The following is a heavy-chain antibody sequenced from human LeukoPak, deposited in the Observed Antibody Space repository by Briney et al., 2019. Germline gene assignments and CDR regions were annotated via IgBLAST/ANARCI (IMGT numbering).Heavy chain of an antibody. CDR2: IYSGGST. J-gene: IGHJ6*03. Sequence: GGSLRLSCAASGFTVSSNYMSWVRQAPGKGLEWVSLIYSGGSTYYSDSVKGRFTISRDKSKNTLYLQMNSLRAEDTAVYYCATSMVRGPYYYYYMDVWGKGTTVTVSS. CDR3: ATSMVRGPYYYYYMDV. V-gene: IGHV3-66*01. CDR1: GFTVSSNY. D-gene: IGHD3-10*01.